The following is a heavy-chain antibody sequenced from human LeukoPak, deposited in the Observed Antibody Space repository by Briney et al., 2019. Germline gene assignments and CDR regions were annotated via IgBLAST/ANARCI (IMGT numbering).Heavy chain of an antibody. CDR2: ISSSSSYI. CDR3: ARAPTFSGWFDY. V-gene: IGHV3-21*01. CDR1: GFTFSSYT. J-gene: IGHJ4*02. Sequence: GGSLRLSCAASGFTFSSYTMNWVRQAPGKGLEWVSSISSSSSYIYYADSLKGRFTISRDNAKNSLYLQMNSLRAEDTAVYYCARAPTFSGWFDYWGQGTLVTVSS. D-gene: IGHD6-19*01.